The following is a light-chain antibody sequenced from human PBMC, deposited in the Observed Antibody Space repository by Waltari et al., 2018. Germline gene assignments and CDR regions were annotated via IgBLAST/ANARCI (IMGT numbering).Light chain of an antibody. J-gene: IGLJ2*01. V-gene: IGLV2-14*01. CDR3: SSYTSSSTVV. CDR1: SSDVGGYNY. Sequence: QSALTQPASVSGSPGQSITISCTGTSSDVGGYNYVSWYQQHPGKAPKLMIYEVSNRPSGGSNRFSGYKSGNTAYLTVSGLQAEDEADYYCSSYTSSSTVVFGGGTKLTVL. CDR2: EVS.